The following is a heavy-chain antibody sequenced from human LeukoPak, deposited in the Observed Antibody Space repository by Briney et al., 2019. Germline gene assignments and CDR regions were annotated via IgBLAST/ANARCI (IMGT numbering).Heavy chain of an antibody. CDR2: FYYSGGT. D-gene: IGHD3-22*01. V-gene: IGHV4-39*07. CDR1: GGSISSSSYY. Sequence: PSETLSLTCSVSGGSISSSSYYWGWIRQPPGKGLDWIGSFYYSGGTYYNASLQSRVTISVDTSKNQFSLSLRSVTAADTAVYYCARAERRITMIVVANDAFDIWGQGTMVTVSS. J-gene: IGHJ3*02. CDR3: ARAERRITMIVVANDAFDI.